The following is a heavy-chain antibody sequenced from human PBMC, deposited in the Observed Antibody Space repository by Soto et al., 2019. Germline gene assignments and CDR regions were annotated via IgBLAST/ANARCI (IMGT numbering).Heavy chain of an antibody. D-gene: IGHD3-10*01. Sequence: QVQLVQSGAEVKKPGASVKVSCKASGYTFTSYAMYWVRQAPGQRLEWMGWINAGNGNTKYSQKFQGRVTITRDTPETTAYMELSSLRSEDTAVYYCARDMGFGLSDDWGKGTLVTVSS. CDR1: GYTFTSYA. V-gene: IGHV1-3*01. J-gene: IGHJ4*02. CDR2: INAGNGNT. CDR3: ARDMGFGLSDD.